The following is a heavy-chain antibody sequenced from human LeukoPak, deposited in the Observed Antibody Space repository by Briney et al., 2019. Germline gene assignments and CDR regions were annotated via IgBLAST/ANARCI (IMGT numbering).Heavy chain of an antibody. CDR2: INPNDGDT. CDR3: ARDSGDHIFDY. J-gene: IGHJ4*02. D-gene: IGHD3-10*01. Sequence: ASVKVSCKATGYTFTDYYMHWVRQAPGQGFEWMGWINPNDGDTNYAQKFQGRVTMTRDTSISTAHMEVSRLRSDDTAVYYCARDSGDHIFDYWGQGTLVTVSS. CDR1: GYTFTDYY. V-gene: IGHV1-2*02.